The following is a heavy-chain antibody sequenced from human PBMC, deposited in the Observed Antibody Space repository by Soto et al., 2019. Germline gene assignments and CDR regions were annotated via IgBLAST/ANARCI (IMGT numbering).Heavy chain of an antibody. CDR2: IYYSGNT. CDR3: ASSSLYGIDV. V-gene: IGHV4-30-4*01. Sequence: PSETLSLTSSVSGGSISSGDYYWSWIRQPPGKGLDWIGNIYYSGNTYYNPYLKSRLIISIDKSKNHFSLKVCAVTAADMAVNDCASSSLYGIDVRGQGNTVP. J-gene: IGHJ6*02. CDR1: GGSISSGDYY.